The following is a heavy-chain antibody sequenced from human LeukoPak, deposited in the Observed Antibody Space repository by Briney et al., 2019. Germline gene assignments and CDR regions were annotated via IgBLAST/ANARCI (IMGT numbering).Heavy chain of an antibody. V-gene: IGHV4-38-2*02. CDR3: ARDRSSSSFDP. D-gene: IGHD6-6*01. CDR1: GYSISSGFY. J-gene: IGHJ5*02. Sequence: SETLSLTCTVSGYSISSGFYWGWIRQPPGKGLEWIGNVYHGGSSYYNPSLKSRVTMSVDTSKNQFSLNLYSVTAADTAVYYCARDRSSSSFDPWGQGTLVTVSS. CDR2: VYHGGSS.